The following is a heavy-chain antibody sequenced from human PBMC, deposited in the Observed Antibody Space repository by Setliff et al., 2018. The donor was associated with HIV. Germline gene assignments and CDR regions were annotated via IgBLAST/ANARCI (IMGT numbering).Heavy chain of an antibody. D-gene: IGHD3-22*01. CDR3: ARTDSSGYAADY. J-gene: IGHJ4*02. CDR2: INHSGST. V-gene: IGHV4-34*01. Sequence: SETLSLTCAVYGGSFSGYYWSWIRQPPGKGLEWIGEINHSGSTSYNPSLKSRVTISVDTSKNQFSLKLSSVTAADTAVYYCARTDSSGYAADYWGQGTLVTVSS. CDR1: GGSFSGYY.